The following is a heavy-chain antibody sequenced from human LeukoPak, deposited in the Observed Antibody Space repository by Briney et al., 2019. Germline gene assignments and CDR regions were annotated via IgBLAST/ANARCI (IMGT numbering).Heavy chain of an antibody. CDR3: AKDTGYSSSWYGKGYFDY. CDR2: ISWDGGST. V-gene: IGHV3-43D*03. CDR1: GFTFDDYA. D-gene: IGHD6-13*01. Sequence: GGSLRLSCAASGFTFDDYAMHWVRQAPGKGLEWVSLISWDGGSTHYADSVKGRFTISRDNSKNSLYLQMNSLRAEDTALYYCAKDTGYSSSWYGKGYFDYWGRGTLVTVSS. J-gene: IGHJ4*02.